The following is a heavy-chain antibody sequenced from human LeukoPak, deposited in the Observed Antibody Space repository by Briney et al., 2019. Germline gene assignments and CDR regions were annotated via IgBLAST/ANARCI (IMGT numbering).Heavy chain of an antibody. V-gene: IGHV3-15*01. J-gene: IGHJ4*02. D-gene: IGHD3-10*01. CDR2: IKTKTDGWTT. Sequence: GGSLRLSCAASGFIFSNAGMSWVRQAPGKGLEWVGRIKTKTDGWTTDYAAPVKGRFTISRDDSKNTLYLQMNSLKSEDTAVYYCTTVTNYYGSGSYYFDYWGQGTLVTVSS. CDR1: GFIFSNAG. CDR3: TTVTNYYGSGSYYFDY.